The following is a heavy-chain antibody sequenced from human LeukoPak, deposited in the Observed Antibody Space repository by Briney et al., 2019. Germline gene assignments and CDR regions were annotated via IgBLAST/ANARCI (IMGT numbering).Heavy chain of an antibody. CDR3: ARVKDPGGYYYYYYMDI. V-gene: IGHV3-21*01. J-gene: IGHJ6*03. D-gene: IGHD3-16*01. Sequence: GGSLRLSCAASGFTFSSYSMNWVRQAPGKGLEWVSSISSSSSYIYYADSVKGRFTISRDNAKNSLYLQMNSLRAEDTAVYYCARVKDPGGYYYYYYMDIWGKGNTVTVSS. CDR2: ISSSSSYI. CDR1: GFTFSSYS.